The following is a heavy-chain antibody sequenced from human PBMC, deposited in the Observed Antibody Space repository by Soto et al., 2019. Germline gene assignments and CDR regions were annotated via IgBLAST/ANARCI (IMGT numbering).Heavy chain of an antibody. V-gene: IGHV1-8*01. CDR1: GYTFTTYD. CDR3: ATTYYYDFCGFSEAVDI. CDR2: MTPNNGNT. J-gene: IGHJ3*02. D-gene: IGHD3-22*01. Sequence: QVQLVQSGAEVKKPGASVKVSSKASGYTFTTYDINWVRQATGQGLEWMGWMTPNNGNTGYAQKFQGIVTMTRDTSISTAYMELSSLRSEDTAVYYCATTYYYDFCGFSEAVDIWGQGTRVTVSS.